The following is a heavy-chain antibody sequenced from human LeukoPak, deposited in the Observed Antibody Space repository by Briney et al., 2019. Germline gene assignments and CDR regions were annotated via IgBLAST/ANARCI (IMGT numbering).Heavy chain of an antibody. CDR1: GFTFSSYA. V-gene: IGHV3-23*01. Sequence: GGSLRLSCAASGFTFSSYAMSWVRQAPGKGVEWVSAISGSGGSTYYADSVKGRFTISRDDSKNTLYLQMNSLRAEDTAVYYCAKTITGRGYYMDVWGRGTTVTVSS. CDR2: ISGSGGST. CDR3: AKTITGRGYYMDV. D-gene: IGHD1-20*01. J-gene: IGHJ6*03.